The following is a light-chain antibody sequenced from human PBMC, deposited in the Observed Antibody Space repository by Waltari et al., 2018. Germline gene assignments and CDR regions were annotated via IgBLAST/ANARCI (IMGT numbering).Light chain of an antibody. CDR1: SLRRYY. CDR2: GPD. J-gene: IGLJ2*01. CDR3: HSRETFSTRL. V-gene: IGLV3-19*01. Sequence: SSDLTQDPSLSVALGQTVRITCQVDSLRRYYETCYQQRPGQAPILVLYGPDNRPSGIPDRFSGSTSGNTASLTITGAQAEDEADYYCHSRETFSTRLFGGGTRLTV.